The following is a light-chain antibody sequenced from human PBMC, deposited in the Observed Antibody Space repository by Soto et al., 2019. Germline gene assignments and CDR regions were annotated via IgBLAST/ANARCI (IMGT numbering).Light chain of an antibody. Sequence: EIVLTQSPGTLSLSPGERATLSCRASQSVSSSHLSWYQQKPGQAPRLVIYGASSRPTGIPDRFSGSGSGTDFTLTISRLEPEDFAVYYCQQFGSPITFGQGTRLEIK. V-gene: IGKV3-20*01. CDR2: GAS. J-gene: IGKJ5*01. CDR3: QQFGSPIT. CDR1: QSVSSSH.